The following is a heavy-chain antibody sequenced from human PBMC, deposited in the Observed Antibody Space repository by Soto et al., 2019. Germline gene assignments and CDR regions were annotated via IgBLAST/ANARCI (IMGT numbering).Heavy chain of an antibody. V-gene: IGHV3-30-3*01. CDR3: ARFKVCSGGSCYPYFDY. CDR2: ISYDGRDK. CDR1: GFTFNSYA. D-gene: IGHD2-15*01. Sequence: QVQLVESGGGVVQPGRSLRLSCAASGFTFNSYAMHWVRQAPGKGLEWVAVISYDGRDKYYADSVKGRFTISRDNSKNTLYLQMNSLRAEDTAVYYCARFKVCSGGSCYPYFDYWGQGTLVAVSS. J-gene: IGHJ4*02.